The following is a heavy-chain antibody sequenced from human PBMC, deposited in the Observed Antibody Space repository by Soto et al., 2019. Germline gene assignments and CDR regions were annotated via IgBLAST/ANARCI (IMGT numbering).Heavy chain of an antibody. CDR1: GGSISSGGYS. J-gene: IGHJ4*02. CDR2: IYHSGST. Sequence: PSETLSLTCAVSGGSISSGGYSWSWIRQPPGKGLEWIGYIYHSGSTYYNPSLKSRVTISVDRSKNQFSLKLSSVTAADTAVYYCARSRSSWYPYYFDYWGQGTLVTVSS. D-gene: IGHD6-13*01. V-gene: IGHV4-30-2*01. CDR3: ARSRSSWYPYYFDY.